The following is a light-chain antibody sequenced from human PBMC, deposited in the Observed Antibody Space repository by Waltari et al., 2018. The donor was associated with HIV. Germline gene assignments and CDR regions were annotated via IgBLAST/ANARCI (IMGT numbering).Light chain of an antibody. CDR1: QSLLNSNTYTY. Sequence: IVMTQSPLSLPVTPGEPASISCRSSQSLLNSNTYTYLDWYLQKPGQSPHLLIYLASNRASGGPDRFSGSQSGTDFTLKISRVEAEDVGVYYCMQALQTPYTFGQGTKLEIK. CDR3: MQALQTPYT. CDR2: LAS. V-gene: IGKV2-28*01. J-gene: IGKJ2*01.